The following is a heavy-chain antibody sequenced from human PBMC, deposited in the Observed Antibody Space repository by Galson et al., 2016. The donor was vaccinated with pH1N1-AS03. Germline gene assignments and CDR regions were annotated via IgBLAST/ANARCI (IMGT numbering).Heavy chain of an antibody. D-gene: IGHD3-3*01. CDR1: GYTFVNYG. Sequence: SVKVSCKASGYTFVNYGISWVRRAPGPGLEWMGWISGYDGHTGYAQKFQGRVTMTTDTSTNTAYMELRSLTSDDTAVYYCARDESGYMYWGQGTLVTVSS. J-gene: IGHJ4*02. CDR2: ISGYDGHT. V-gene: IGHV1-18*01. CDR3: ARDESGYMY.